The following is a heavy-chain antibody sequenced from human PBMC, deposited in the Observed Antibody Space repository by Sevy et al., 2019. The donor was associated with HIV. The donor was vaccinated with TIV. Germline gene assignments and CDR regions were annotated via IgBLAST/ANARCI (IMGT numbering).Heavy chain of an antibody. J-gene: IGHJ1*01. CDR1: GYTFTYYH. V-gene: IGHV1-18*01. Sequence: ASVKVSCKASGYTFTYYHITWVRQAPGQGLEWMGWITPNNDHTNIAQRLQGRVTMTTDTSTSTAYLELRSLTSDDTAVYYCARAPSGSQGPGQYFHHWGQGTLVTVSS. CDR2: ITPNNDHT. D-gene: IGHD1-26*01. CDR3: ARAPSGSQGPGQYFHH.